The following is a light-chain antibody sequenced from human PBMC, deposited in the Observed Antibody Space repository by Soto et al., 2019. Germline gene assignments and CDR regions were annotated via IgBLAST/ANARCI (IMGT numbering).Light chain of an antibody. CDR2: GAS. V-gene: IGKV3-15*01. CDR1: QSVSSN. Sequence: EIVMTQSPATLSVSPGERATLSCKASQSVSSNLAWYQQKPGQAPRLLIYGASTRATGIPARFSGSGSGTELTITISSLQSEDFAVYYCQQYNNWPLTFGGGTKVDIK. CDR3: QQYNNWPLT. J-gene: IGKJ4*01.